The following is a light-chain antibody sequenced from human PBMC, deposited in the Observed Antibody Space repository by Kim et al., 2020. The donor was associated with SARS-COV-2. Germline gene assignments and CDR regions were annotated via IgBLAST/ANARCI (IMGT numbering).Light chain of an antibody. CDR3: SSYKTSSTLVV. CDR2: DVS. V-gene: IGLV2-14*03. CDR1: SSNVVGYNY. Sequence: QSMTIFCSTTSSNVVGYNYVSWYQQHPGKAPTLMIYDVSSRRSSVSNRCSGSKSGSTASLTIFGLQAEDEADYYCSSYKTSSTLVVFGGGTQLTVL. J-gene: IGLJ2*01.